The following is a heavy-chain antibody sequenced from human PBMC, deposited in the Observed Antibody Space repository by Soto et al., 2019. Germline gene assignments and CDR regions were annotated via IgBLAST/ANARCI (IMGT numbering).Heavy chain of an antibody. CDR3: ARVSSWSYNWFAP. J-gene: IGHJ5*02. CDR2: INHSGST. D-gene: IGHD6-13*01. CDR1: GGSCSGYY. Sequence: QVQLQQWGAGLLKPSETLSLTCAVYGGSCSGYYWSWIRQPPGKGLEWIGEINHSGSTNYNPSLTSRVTRSVDTSKSQFSLKLSSVTAADPAVYDCARVSSWSYNWFAPWGQGTPVTVSS. V-gene: IGHV4-34*01.